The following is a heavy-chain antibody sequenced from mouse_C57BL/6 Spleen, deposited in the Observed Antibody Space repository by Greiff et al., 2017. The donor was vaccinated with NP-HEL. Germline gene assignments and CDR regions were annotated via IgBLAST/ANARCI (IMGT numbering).Heavy chain of an antibody. CDR2: INPNNGGT. CDR3: ARGGYSNRFAY. V-gene: IGHV1-26*01. D-gene: IGHD2-5*01. CDR1: GYTFTDYY. J-gene: IGHJ3*01. Sequence: EVQLQQSGPELVKPGASVKISCKASGYTFTDYYMNWVKQSHGKSLEWIGDINPNNGGTSYNQKFKGKATLTVDKSSSTAYMELRSLTSEDSAVYYCARGGYSNRFAYWGQGTLVTVSA.